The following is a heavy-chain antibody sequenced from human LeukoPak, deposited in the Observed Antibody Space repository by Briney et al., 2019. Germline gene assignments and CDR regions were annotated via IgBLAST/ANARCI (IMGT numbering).Heavy chain of an antibody. J-gene: IGHJ1*01. CDR2: INHSGST. CDR1: GGSFSGYY. Sequence: PSETLSLTCAVYGGSFSGYYWSWIRQPPGKGLEWIGEINHSGSTNYNPSLKSRVTISVDTSKNQFSLKLSSVTAADTAVYYCARGLRGREYFQHWGQGTLVTVSS. V-gene: IGHV4-34*01. CDR3: ARGLRGREYFQH.